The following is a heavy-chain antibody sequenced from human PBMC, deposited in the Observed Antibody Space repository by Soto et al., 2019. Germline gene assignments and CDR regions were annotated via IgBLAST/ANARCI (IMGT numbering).Heavy chain of an antibody. J-gene: IGHJ4*02. CDR2: INPDGTSI. CDR1: GFSFSSYW. V-gene: IGHV3-74*01. D-gene: IGHD3-10*01. CDR3: ARAGSFRFDY. Sequence: GGSLRLSCAASGFSFSSYWIHWVRQAPGKGLVWVSRINPDGTSISYADSVKGRFTISRDNAKDTLYLQMHSLGVDDTAVYYCARAGSFRFDYWGLGTLVTVSS.